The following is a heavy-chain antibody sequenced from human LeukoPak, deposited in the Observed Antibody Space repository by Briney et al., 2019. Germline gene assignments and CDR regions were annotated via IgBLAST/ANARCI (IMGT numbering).Heavy chain of an antibody. CDR3: AKSTLVPAATHNSPYFDY. J-gene: IGHJ4*02. Sequence: PGGSLRLPCAASGFTFSSYAMSWVRQAPGKGLEWVSAISGSGGSTYYADSVKGRFTISRDNSKNTLYLQMNSLRAEDTAVYYCAKSTLVPAATHNSPYFDYWGQGTLVTVSS. CDR1: GFTFSSYA. D-gene: IGHD2-2*01. CDR2: ISGSGGST. V-gene: IGHV3-23*01.